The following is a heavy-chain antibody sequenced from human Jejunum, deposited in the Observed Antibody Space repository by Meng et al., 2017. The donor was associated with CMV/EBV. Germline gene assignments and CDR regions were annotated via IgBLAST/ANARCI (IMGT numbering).Heavy chain of an antibody. V-gene: IGHV3-21*06. CDR3: ARRSCTTMFCESRDAFDV. J-gene: IGHJ3*01. D-gene: IGHD3-9*01. CDR2: IIPTSAYI. Sequence: MNWVRQAPGKGLEWVSSIIPTSAYIYYAESLQGRFTISRDNANNSVYLQLNSLRAEDTAVYYCARRSCTTMFCESRDAFDVWGQGTMVTVSS.